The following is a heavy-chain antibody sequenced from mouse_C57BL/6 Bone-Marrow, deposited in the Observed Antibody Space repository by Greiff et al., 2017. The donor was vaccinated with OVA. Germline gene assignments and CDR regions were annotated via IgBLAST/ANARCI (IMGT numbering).Heavy chain of an antibody. Sequence: VQLQQSGAELVRPGASVTLSCKASGYTFTDYEMHWVKQTPVHGLEWIGAIDPETGGTAYNQKFKGKAILTADKSSSTAYMELRSLTSDDSACYYCTRGYSNYYAMDYWGQGTSVTVSS. CDR1: GYTFTDYE. J-gene: IGHJ4*01. CDR2: IDPETGGT. V-gene: IGHV1-15*01. CDR3: TRGYSNYYAMDY. D-gene: IGHD2-5*01.